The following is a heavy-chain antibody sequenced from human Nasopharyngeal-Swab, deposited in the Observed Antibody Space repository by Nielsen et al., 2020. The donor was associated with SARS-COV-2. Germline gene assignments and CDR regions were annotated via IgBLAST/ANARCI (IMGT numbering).Heavy chain of an antibody. CDR1: GFTFRSFA. CDR3: AYYDSSGYRGLGY. V-gene: IGHV3-23*01. J-gene: IGHJ4*02. D-gene: IGHD3-22*01. Sequence: GESLKISCAASGFTFRSFAMSWVRQAPGKGLEWVSVISGDSDTTYYADSVRGRFTISRDNSKNTLNLQMNNLRAEDTAVYYCAYYDSSGYRGLGYWGQGTLVTVSS. CDR2: ISGDSDTT.